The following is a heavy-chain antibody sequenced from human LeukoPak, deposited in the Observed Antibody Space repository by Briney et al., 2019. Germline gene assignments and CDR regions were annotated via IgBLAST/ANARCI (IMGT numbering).Heavy chain of an antibody. CDR3: AREDGSGSPYYYYGMDV. CDR1: GFTFSSYS. J-gene: IGHJ6*02. CDR2: ISSSSSYI. V-gene: IGHV3-21*01. D-gene: IGHD3-10*01. Sequence: PGGSLRLSCAASGFTFSSYSINWVRQAPGKGLERVSSISSSSSYIYYADSVKGRFTISRDNAKNSLYLQMNSLRAEDTAVYYCAREDGSGSPYYYYGMDVWGQGTTVTVSS.